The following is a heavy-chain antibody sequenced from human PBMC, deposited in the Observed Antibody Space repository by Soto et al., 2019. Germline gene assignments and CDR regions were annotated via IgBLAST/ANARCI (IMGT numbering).Heavy chain of an antibody. V-gene: IGHV3-15*07. Sequence: ESGGGLVKPGGSLRLSCAASGFTFNNAWMNWVRQAPGKGLEWVGRIKSKTDGGTTDYAAPVKGGFTISRDDSKPTLYLQMNSLQTEDPAVYYCTTSQYSSYWYPGSDFDSWGQGTLVTVSS. CDR1: GFTFNNAW. CDR2: IKSKTDGGTT. D-gene: IGHD6-13*01. J-gene: IGHJ4*02. CDR3: TTSQYSSYWYPGSDFDS.